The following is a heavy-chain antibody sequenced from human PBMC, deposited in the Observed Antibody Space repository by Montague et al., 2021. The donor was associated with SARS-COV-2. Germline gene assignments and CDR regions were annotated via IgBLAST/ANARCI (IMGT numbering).Heavy chain of an antibody. CDR2: VNEDGSEE. J-gene: IGHJ4*02. CDR1: GFPFSTYW. V-gene: IGHV3-7*01. CDR3: AREFDC. Sequence: CARFSCAASGFPFSTYWLNWVRQAPGKGLEWVANVNEDGSEEYFVDSVKGRFTISRDNAKNSLFLQMNSLRAEDTAVYYCAREFDCWGQGTLVTVSS.